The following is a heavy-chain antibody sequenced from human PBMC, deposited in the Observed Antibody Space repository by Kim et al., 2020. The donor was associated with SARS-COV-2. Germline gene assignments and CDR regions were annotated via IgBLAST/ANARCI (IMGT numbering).Heavy chain of an antibody. CDR1: GFTFSSYA. Sequence: GGSLRLSCAASGFTFSSYAMHWVRQAPGKGLEWVAVISYDGSNKYYADSVKGRFTISRDNSKNTLYLQMNSLRAEDTAVYYCARNFYYYYGSGRSYYYYGMDVWGQGTTVTVSS. D-gene: IGHD3-10*01. CDR3: ARNFYYYYGSGRSYYYYGMDV. CDR2: ISYDGSNK. V-gene: IGHV3-30*04. J-gene: IGHJ6*02.